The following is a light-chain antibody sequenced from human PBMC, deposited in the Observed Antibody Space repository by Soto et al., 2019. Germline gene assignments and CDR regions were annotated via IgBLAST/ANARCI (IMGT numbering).Light chain of an antibody. CDR2: SNT. Sequence: QLVLTQPPSASGTPGQTIAISCSGGSSNIGSHTVNWYQQLPGTAARLLIYSNTQRPSGVPDHFSGSKSGTSASLAISGLQSEYEGDYYCAAWDDSLNGVVFGGGTKLTVL. J-gene: IGLJ2*01. CDR3: AAWDDSLNGVV. V-gene: IGLV1-44*01. CDR1: SSNIGSHT.